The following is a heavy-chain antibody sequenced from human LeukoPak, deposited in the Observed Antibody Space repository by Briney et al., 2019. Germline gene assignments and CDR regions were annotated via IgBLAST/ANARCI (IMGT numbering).Heavy chain of an antibody. D-gene: IGHD3-10*01. V-gene: IGHV4-59*01. CDR3: ARDRTGFGELADY. Sequence: PSETLSLTCAVSGGSISNSYWSWIRQPPGKGLEWIGYIYYSGNTKYSPSLKSRVTISVDTSKNQFSLNLSSVTAADTAVYYCARDRTGFGELADYRGQGTLVIVSS. J-gene: IGHJ4*02. CDR1: GGSISNSY. CDR2: IYYSGNT.